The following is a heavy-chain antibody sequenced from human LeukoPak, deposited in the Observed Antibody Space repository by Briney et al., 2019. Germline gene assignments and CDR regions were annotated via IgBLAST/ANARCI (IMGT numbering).Heavy chain of an antibody. V-gene: IGHV4-34*01. Sequence: SETLSLTCAVYGGSFSGYYWSWIRQPPGKGLEWIGEINHSGSTNYNPSLKSRVTISVDTSKNQFSLKLSSATAADTAVYYCARRYASSYYYGSGSYNYWGRGTLVTVSS. CDR3: ARRYASSYYYGSGSYNY. CDR1: GGSFSGYY. CDR2: INHSGST. D-gene: IGHD3-10*01. J-gene: IGHJ4*02.